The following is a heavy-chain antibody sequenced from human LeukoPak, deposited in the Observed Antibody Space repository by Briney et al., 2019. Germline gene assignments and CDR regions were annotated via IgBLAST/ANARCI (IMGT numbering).Heavy chain of an antibody. V-gene: IGHV4-38-2*01. J-gene: IGHJ4*02. CDR1: GYSISSGYY. Sequence: PSETLSLTCAVSGYSISSGYYWGWIRQPPGKGLEWIGEINHSGSTNYNPSLKSRVTISVDTSKNQFSLKLSSVTAADTAVYYCARAKYCSSTSCYTESGFDYWGQGTLVTVSS. D-gene: IGHD2-2*02. CDR2: INHSGST. CDR3: ARAKYCSSTSCYTESGFDY.